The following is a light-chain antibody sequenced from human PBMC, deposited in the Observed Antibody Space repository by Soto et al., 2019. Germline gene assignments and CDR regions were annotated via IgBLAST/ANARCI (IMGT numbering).Light chain of an antibody. V-gene: IGKV3D-15*01. CDR2: GIS. CDR3: QQYNSYAWT. J-gene: IGKJ1*01. Sequence: EIVMTQSPATLSVSPGERATLYCRASQSVNSNYLAWYQQKPGQAPRLLIYGISKRATDIPDRFSGSGSGTEFTLTISSLQPDDFATYYCQQYNSYAWTFGQGTKVDIK. CDR1: QSVNSN.